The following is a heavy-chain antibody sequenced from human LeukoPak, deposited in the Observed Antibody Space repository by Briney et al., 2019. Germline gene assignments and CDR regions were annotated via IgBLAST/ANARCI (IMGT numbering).Heavy chain of an antibody. J-gene: IGHJ4*02. CDR1: GFTFSSYG. Sequence: GGSLRLSSAASGFTFSSYGLHWVRQAPRKGLEWVACIRYDGSNKYYAESVKGRFTISRDNSENTLYLQMNSLRAEDTAVYYCAKALALRFGPIDYWGQGTLVTVSS. CDR2: IRYDGSNK. V-gene: IGHV3-30*02. CDR3: AKALALRFGPIDY. D-gene: IGHD3-3*01.